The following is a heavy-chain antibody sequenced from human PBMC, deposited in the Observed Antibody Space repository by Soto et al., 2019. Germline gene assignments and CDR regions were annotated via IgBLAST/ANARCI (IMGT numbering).Heavy chain of an antibody. CDR3: AKAYSSSWYYFDY. Sequence: GGALRLSCAPSGFPFSSYSMSWVRQAPGKGLEWVSAISGSGGSTYYADSVKGRFTISRDNSKNTLYLQMNSLRAEDTAVYYCAKAYSSSWYYFDYWGQGTLVTVSS. CDR1: GFPFSSYS. J-gene: IGHJ4*02. V-gene: IGHV3-23*01. D-gene: IGHD6-13*01. CDR2: ISGSGGST.